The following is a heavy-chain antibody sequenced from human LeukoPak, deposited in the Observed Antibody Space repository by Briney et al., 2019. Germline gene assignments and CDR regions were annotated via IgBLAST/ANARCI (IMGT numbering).Heavy chain of an antibody. D-gene: IGHD6-19*01. CDR2: IYHSGST. CDR3: ARRYSSGWPVDY. CDR1: GGSISSSNW. Sequence: SETLSLTCAVSGGSISSSNWWSWVRQPPGKGLEWIGEIYHSGSTNYNPSLKSRVAISVDKSKNQFSLKLSSVTAADTAVYYCARRYSSGWPVDYWGQGTLVTVSS. J-gene: IGHJ4*02. V-gene: IGHV4-4*02.